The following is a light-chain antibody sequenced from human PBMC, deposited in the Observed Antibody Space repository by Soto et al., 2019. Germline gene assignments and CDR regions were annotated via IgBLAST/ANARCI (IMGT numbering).Light chain of an antibody. V-gene: IGLV1-44*01. CDR1: ASNIGSNS. J-gene: IGLJ2*01. CDR3: AAWDDSLNGVL. Sequence: QSVLTQPPSASGTPGQRVTLSCSGGASNIGSNSVTWYQQLPGTAPKLVLFGNNQRPSGVPDRISGSRSGTSASLAISGLQSGDAADYYCAAWDDSLNGVLFGGGTKLTVL. CDR2: GNN.